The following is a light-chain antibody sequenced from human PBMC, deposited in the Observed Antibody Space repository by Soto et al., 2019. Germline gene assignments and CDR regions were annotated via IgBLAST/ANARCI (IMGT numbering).Light chain of an antibody. J-gene: IGLJ2*01. CDR2: EGS. CDR1: SSDFGSYNL. Sequence: QSALTQPASVSGSPGQSITISCTGTSSDFGSYNLVSWYQQHPGKAPKLIIYEGSRRPSGVSYRFSGSKSGNTASLTISGLQAEDEADYYCCSYAGSSTFVFGGGTKVTVL. CDR3: CSYAGSSTFV. V-gene: IGLV2-23*03.